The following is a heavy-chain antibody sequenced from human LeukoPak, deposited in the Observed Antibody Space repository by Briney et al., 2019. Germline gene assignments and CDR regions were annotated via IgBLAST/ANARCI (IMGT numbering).Heavy chain of an antibody. CDR3: ARDPFDYDSSGYYRINTNFDY. CDR2: ISSSSSYI. V-gene: IGHV3-21*01. CDR1: GFTFSSYS. D-gene: IGHD3-22*01. Sequence: GGSLRLSCAASGFTFSSYSMNWVRQAPGKGLEWVSSISSSSSYIYYADSVKGRFTISRDNAKNSLYLQMNSLRAEDTAVYYCARDPFDYDSSGYYRINTNFDYWGQGTLVTVPS. J-gene: IGHJ4*02.